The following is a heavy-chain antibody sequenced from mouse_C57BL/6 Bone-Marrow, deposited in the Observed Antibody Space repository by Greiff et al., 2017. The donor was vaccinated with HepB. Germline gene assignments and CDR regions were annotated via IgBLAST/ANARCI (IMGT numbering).Heavy chain of an antibody. J-gene: IGHJ4*01. D-gene: IGHD2-4*01. CDR2: INPNNGGT. CDR3: AKEGIYYDYDDAMDY. Sequence: DVHLVESGPELVKPGASVKISCKASGYTFTDYYMNWVKQSHGKSLEWIGDINPNNGGTSYNQKFKGKATLTVDKSSSTAYMELRSLTSEDSAVYYCAKEGIYYDYDDAMDYWGQGTAVTVSS. V-gene: IGHV1-26*01. CDR1: GYTFTDYY.